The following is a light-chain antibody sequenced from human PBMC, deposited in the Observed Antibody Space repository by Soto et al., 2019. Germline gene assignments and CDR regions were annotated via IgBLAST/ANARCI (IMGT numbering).Light chain of an antibody. J-gene: IGKJ1*01. CDR2: GAS. CDR3: QQYTNWPPWT. CDR1: QSVTSRY. V-gene: IGKV3-15*01. Sequence: EIVMTQSPDTLYVSPGEGATLSCRASQSVTSRYVAWYQQKPGQAPRLLIYGASTRATGIPARFSGIESGTEFTLTISSLQSEDFAVYYCQQYTNWPPWTFGQGTKVDIK.